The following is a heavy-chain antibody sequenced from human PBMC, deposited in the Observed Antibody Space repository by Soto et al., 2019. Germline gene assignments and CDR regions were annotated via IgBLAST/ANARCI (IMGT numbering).Heavy chain of an antibody. J-gene: IGHJ6*02. CDR3: AKHPENYYYGMDV. V-gene: IGHV1-69*12. Sequence: QVQLVQSGAEVKKPGSSVKVSCKASGGTFSSYAISWVRQAPGQGLEWMGGIIPIFGTADYAQQFQGSVTITADESTTTAYVELSSLRSEDTAVYYCAKHPENYYYGMDVWGQGTTVTVSS. CDR2: IIPIFGTA. CDR1: GGTFSSYA.